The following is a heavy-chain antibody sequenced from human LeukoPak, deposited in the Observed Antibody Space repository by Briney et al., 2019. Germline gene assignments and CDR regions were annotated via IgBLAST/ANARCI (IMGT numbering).Heavy chain of an antibody. CDR2: INTDGST. D-gene: IGHD2-15*01. Sequence: GGSLRLSCAASGFTFSNYWMHWVRQTPGKGLVWVSRINTDGSTSYADSVKGRFTISRDNAKNSLYLQMNSLRAEDTAVYYCARDGGYCSGGSCYYYGMDVWGQGTTVTVSS. V-gene: IGHV3-74*01. J-gene: IGHJ6*02. CDR1: GFTFSNYW. CDR3: ARDGGYCSGGSCYYYGMDV.